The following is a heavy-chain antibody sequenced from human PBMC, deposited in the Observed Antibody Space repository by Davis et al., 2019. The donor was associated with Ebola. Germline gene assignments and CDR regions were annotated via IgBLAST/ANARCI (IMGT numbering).Heavy chain of an antibody. D-gene: IGHD3-10*01. CDR2: ISSSGGST. Sequence: GESLKISCSASGFTFSSFAMHWVRQAPGKGLKYVSAISSSGGSTYYADSVKGRFTISRDSSKNTLHLQMSSLRAEDTAVYYCVKGSGSYFNYYGMDVWGQGTTVTLSS. V-gene: IGHV3-64D*06. CDR1: GFTFSSFA. J-gene: IGHJ6*02. CDR3: VKGSGSYFNYYGMDV.